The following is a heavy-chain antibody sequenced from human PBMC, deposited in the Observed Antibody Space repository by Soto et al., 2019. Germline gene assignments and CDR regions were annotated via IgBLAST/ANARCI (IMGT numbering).Heavy chain of an antibody. J-gene: IGHJ3*02. CDR1: GGSFSGYY. Sequence: SETLSLTCAVYGGSFSGYYWSWIRQPPGKGLEWIGEINHSGSTNYNPTLKSRVTISVDTSKNQFSLKLSCVTAADTAVYYCARGSSEWELLNAFDIWGQGTMVTVSS. D-gene: IGHD1-26*01. CDR3: ARGSSEWELLNAFDI. V-gene: IGHV4-34*01. CDR2: INHSGST.